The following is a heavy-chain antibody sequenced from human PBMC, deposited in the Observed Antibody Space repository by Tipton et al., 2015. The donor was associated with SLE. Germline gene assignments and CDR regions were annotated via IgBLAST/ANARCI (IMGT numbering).Heavy chain of an antibody. J-gene: IGHJ5*02. CDR2: ISAYNGNT. CDR3: ARGKSARDFWSGYPFDP. CDR1: GYTFTSYG. V-gene: IGHV1-18*01. Sequence: QSGAEVKKPGASVKVSCKASGYTFTSYGISWVRQAPGQGLEWMGWISAYNGNTNYAQKLQGRVTMTTDTSTSTAYMELRSLRSDDTAAYYCARGKSARDFWSGYPFDPWGQGTLVTVSS. D-gene: IGHD3-3*01.